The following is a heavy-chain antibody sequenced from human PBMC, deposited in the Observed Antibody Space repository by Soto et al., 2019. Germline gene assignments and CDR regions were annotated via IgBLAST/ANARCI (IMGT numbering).Heavy chain of an antibody. J-gene: IGHJ5*02. CDR3: ARGRGAFDA. CDR2: INHSGNT. Sequence: TMSMTCAMYDPSLSNNSRNWLRQPPGKGLDGIGEINHSGNTNYKPSLRSRVTISIDTSKNQLSLNLRSVSAADTAVYYFARGRGAFDAWGQETQVTVSS. V-gene: IGHV4-34*01. CDR1: DPSLSNNS.